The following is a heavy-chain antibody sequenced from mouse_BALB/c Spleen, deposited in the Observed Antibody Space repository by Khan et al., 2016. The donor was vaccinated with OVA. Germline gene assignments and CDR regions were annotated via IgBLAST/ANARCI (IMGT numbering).Heavy chain of an antibody. J-gene: IGHJ2*01. Sequence: VQLQQSGAELVRPGASVKLSCKTSGYIFTSYWIHWVKQRSGQGLEWIARIYPGTDNTYYTEKVKDRATLTADKSSSTAYMQLSSLKSEDSAVYFLAREEAVYYFDYWGQGTTLTVSS. CDR1: GYIFTSYW. CDR3: AREEAVYYFDY. CDR2: IYPGTDNT. D-gene: IGHD3-3*01. V-gene: IGHV1S132*01.